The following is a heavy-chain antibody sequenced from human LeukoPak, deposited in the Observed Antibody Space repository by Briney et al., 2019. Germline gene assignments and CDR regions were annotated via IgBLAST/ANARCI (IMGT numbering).Heavy chain of an antibody. D-gene: IGHD1-20*01. Sequence: ASVKVSCKASGYTFTSYDINWVRQATGQGLEWMGWMNPNSGNTGYAQKFQGRVTMTRNTSISTAYMELSSLRSEDTAVYYCARGKSISHNWKGWFDPWGQGTLVTVSS. CDR3: ARGKSISHNWKGWFDP. J-gene: IGHJ5*02. CDR2: MNPNSGNT. V-gene: IGHV1-8*01. CDR1: GYTFTSYD.